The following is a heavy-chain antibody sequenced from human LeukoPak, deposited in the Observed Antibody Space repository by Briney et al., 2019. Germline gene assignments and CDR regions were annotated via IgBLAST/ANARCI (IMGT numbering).Heavy chain of an antibody. Sequence: SETLSLTCTVSGGSISSYHWSWIRQPPGKGLEWIGYIYYSGSTNYNPSLKSRVTISVDTSKNQLSLKLSSVTAADTAVYYCARSYSSDWLAYFDYWGRGTLVTVSS. CDR2: IYYSGST. CDR3: ARSYSSDWLAYFDY. V-gene: IGHV4-59*08. J-gene: IGHJ4*02. D-gene: IGHD6-19*01. CDR1: GGSISSYH.